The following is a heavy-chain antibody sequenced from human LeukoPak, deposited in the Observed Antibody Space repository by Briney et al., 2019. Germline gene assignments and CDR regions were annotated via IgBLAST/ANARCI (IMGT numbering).Heavy chain of an antibody. D-gene: IGHD5-18*01. CDR3: ARRAWIQLWYNNWFDP. CDR2: MSYDGSNT. J-gene: IGHJ5*02. V-gene: IGHV3-30*03. Sequence: GGSLRLSCAASGFTFSNYGMHWVRQAPGKGLEWVAVMSYDGSNTYYADSVKGRFTISRDNSKNTLYLQMNSLRAEDTALYYCARRAWIQLWYNNWFDPWGQGTLVTVSS. CDR1: GFTFSNYG.